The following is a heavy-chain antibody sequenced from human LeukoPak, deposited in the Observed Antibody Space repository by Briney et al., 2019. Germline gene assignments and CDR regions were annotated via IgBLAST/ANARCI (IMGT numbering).Heavy chain of an antibody. Sequence: GSSVKVSCKFSGGSITNYAISWVRQAPGQGLEWMGRIIPILGIANYAQKFQGRVTITADKSTSTAYMELSSLRSEDTAVYYCARGRAEGYSYGAVNWFDPWGQGTLVTVSS. V-gene: IGHV1-69*04. CDR2: IIPILGIA. CDR3: ARGRAEGYSYGAVNWFDP. D-gene: IGHD5-18*01. CDR1: GGSITNYA. J-gene: IGHJ5*02.